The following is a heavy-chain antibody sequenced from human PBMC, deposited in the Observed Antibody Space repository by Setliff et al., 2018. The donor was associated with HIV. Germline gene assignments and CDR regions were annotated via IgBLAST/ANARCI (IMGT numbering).Heavy chain of an antibody. CDR1: TDSVANSIYY. CDR2: SHYTGNN. V-gene: IGHV4-39*07. J-gene: IGHJ4*02. CDR3: ARAEAGNTGPFDL. D-gene: IGHD4-17*01. Sequence: SETLSLTCSVSTDSVANSIYYWAWVRRPPGAGLEWLGSSHYTGNNFYNSSLKSRLTMSVDTSKNQFSLKLTSVTASDTAVYYCARAEAGNTGPFDLWGQGSPVTSPQ.